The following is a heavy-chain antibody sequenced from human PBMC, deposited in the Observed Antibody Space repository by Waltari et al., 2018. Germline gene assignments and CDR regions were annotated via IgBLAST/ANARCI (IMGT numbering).Heavy chain of an antibody. V-gene: IGHV3-48*03. CDR2: ISNSGSTT. CDR1: GFTFSSYE. J-gene: IGHJ6*03. Sequence: EVQVVESGGGLVQPGGSLRLSCVASGFTFSSYETNWVRQAPGKGLEWVSYISNSGSTTYYTDSVKGRFTISRDNAKNSMYLEMDSLRAEDTAVYYCARPSTEYYYYYYYMDVWGKGTTVTVS. CDR3: ARPSTEYYYYYYYMDV.